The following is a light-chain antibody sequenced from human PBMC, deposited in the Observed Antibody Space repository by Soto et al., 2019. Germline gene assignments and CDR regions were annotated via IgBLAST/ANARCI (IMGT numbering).Light chain of an antibody. CDR2: KAS. CDR1: QRISTW. J-gene: IGKJ4*01. CDR3: QQYTSYAALS. Sequence: DVQVTQPPTTLPASVGDRVTIPCRANQRISTWLAWYQQKPGKAPNLLIYKASRLETGVPSRFSGSGSGTEFTLTSMWLQPDCFTAYYSQQYTSYAALSVGGGTKVDTK. V-gene: IGKV1-5*03.